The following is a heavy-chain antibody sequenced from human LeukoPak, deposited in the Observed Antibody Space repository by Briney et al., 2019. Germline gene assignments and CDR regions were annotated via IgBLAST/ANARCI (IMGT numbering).Heavy chain of an antibody. Sequence: GGSLRLSCAASGFTVSSNDMSWVRQAPGKGLEWVSVIYSGGSTYYADSVKGRFTISRDNSKNTLYLQMNSLRGEDTAVYYCARVRGVRGALDVWGQGTTVTVSS. CDR3: ARVRGVRGALDV. D-gene: IGHD3-10*01. CDR2: IYSGGST. J-gene: IGHJ6*02. V-gene: IGHV3-53*01. CDR1: GFTVSSND.